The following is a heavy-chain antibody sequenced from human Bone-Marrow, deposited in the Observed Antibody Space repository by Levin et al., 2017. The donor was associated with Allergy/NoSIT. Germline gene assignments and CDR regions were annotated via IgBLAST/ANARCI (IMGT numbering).Heavy chain of an antibody. CDR3: ARIFARYYYSIDV. CDR2: IYNSGST. J-gene: IGHJ6*03. Sequence: SQTLSLTCSVSGGSISSPGYYWGWIRRHPGKGLEWMGYIYNSGSTYYNPSLESRLSMSIDKSKNQFSLHLTAVTAADTAGFYWARIFARYYYSIDVWGKGTTVTVSS. CDR1: GGSISSPGYY. V-gene: IGHV4-31*03. D-gene: IGHD3-3*01.